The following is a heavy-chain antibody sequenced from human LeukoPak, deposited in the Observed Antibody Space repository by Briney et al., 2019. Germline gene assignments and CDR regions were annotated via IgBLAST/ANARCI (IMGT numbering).Heavy chain of an antibody. J-gene: IGHJ4*02. V-gene: IGHV3-74*01. CDR1: GFTFSNYW. D-gene: IGHD6-19*01. Sequence: GGSLRLSCAASGFTFSNYWMHWVRQARGKGLVWVSRINSDGSNTSYADSVKGRFTISRDNAKNTLYLQMNSLRAEDTAVYYCARDSGSGWYFDYWGQGTLVTVSS. CDR2: INSDGSNT. CDR3: ARDSGSGWYFDY.